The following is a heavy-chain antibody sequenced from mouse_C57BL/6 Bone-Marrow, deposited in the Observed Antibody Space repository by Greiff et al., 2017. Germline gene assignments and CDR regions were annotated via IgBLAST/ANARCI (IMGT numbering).Heavy chain of an antibody. CDR2: IHPNSGST. Sequence: QVQLKQPGAELVKPGASVKLSCKASGYTFTSYWMPWVKQRPGQGLEWIGMIHPNSGSTNYNEKFQSKATLTVDKSSSTAYMQLSSLTSEDSAVYDCEKKKPNYAMDYWGQGTSVTVSS. V-gene: IGHV1-64*01. J-gene: IGHJ4*01. CDR3: EKKKPNYAMDY. CDR1: GYTFTSYW.